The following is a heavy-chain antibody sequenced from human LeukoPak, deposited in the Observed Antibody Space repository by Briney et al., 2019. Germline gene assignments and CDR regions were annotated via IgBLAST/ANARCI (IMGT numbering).Heavy chain of an antibody. D-gene: IGHD3-10*01. V-gene: IGHV3-23*01. CDR3: AKDGYYYGSGSYYLPLDY. J-gene: IGHJ4*02. CDR2: ISGSGGST. Sequence: GGSLRLSCAASGFTFSSYGMSWVRQAPGKGLEWVSAISGSGGSTYYADSVKGRFTISRDNSKNTLYLQMNSLRAEDTAVYYCAKDGYYYGSGSYYLPLDYWGQGTLVTVSS. CDR1: GFTFSSYG.